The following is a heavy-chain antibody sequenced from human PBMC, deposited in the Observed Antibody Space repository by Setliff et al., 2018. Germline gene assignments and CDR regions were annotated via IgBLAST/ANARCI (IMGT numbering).Heavy chain of an antibody. Sequence: GGSLRLSCEASGFSFSNYAMNWVRQAPGKGLEWVASFSSRNDYIYHADSVKGRFTISRDNAKTSLYLQMDSPRVEDTAVYFCARSPGWIPWFDSWGQGTLVTVSS. CDR1: GFSFSNYA. CDR3: ARSPGWIPWFDS. CDR2: FSSRNDYI. J-gene: IGHJ5*01. D-gene: IGHD5-18*01. V-gene: IGHV3-21*01.